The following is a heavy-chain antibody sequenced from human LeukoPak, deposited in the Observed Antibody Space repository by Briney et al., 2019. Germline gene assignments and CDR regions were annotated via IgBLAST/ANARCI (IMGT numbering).Heavy chain of an antibody. V-gene: IGHV3-23*01. CDR2: ISGSGGST. J-gene: IGHJ6*02. CDR1: GFTFSSYA. Sequence: GGSLRLSCAASGFTFSSYAMSWVRQAPGKGLEWVSAISGSGGSTYYADSVKGRFTISRDNSKNTLYLQMYSLRAEDTAVYYCAKGIRSSSPYYYYGMDVWGQGTTVTVSS. D-gene: IGHD6-6*01. CDR3: AKGIRSSSPYYYYGMDV.